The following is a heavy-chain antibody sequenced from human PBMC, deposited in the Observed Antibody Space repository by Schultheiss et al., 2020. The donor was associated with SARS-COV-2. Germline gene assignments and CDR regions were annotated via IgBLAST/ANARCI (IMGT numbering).Heavy chain of an antibody. J-gene: IGHJ4*02. CDR3: AKKGITGTYDY. D-gene: IGHD1-20*01. Sequence: GGSLRLSCAASGFTFSSYAMSWVRQAPGKGLEWVANIKQDGSEKYYVDSVKGRFTISRDNAKNSLYLQMNSLRAEDTAVYYCAKKGITGTYDYWGQGTLVTVSS. V-gene: IGHV3-7*03. CDR1: GFTFSSYA. CDR2: IKQDGSEK.